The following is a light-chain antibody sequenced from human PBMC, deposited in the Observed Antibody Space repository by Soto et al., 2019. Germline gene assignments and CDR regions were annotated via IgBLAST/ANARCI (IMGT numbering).Light chain of an antibody. V-gene: IGKV3-15*01. J-gene: IGKJ2*01. Sequence: EIVMTQSPATLSVSPGEGATLSCRASQSVSIHLAWYQQTPGQAPRLLIYSASTRATGIPARCSGSGSGTEFTLTISSLQSEDFAVYYCQQYNKWPDTFGQGTKLEIK. CDR2: SAS. CDR3: QQYNKWPDT. CDR1: QSVSIH.